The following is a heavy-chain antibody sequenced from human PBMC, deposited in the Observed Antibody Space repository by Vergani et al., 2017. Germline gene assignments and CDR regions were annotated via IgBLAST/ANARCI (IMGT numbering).Heavy chain of an antibody. V-gene: IGHV1-2*04. Sequence: QVQLVQSGAEVKKPGSSVKVSCKASGGTFSSYTISWVRQAPGQGLEWMGWINPNSGGTNYAQKFKGWVTMTRDTSISTAYMELSRLRSDDTAVYYCARETGDPFLPYFDYWGQGTLVTVSS. CDR1: GGTFSSYT. J-gene: IGHJ4*02. CDR2: INPNSGGT. D-gene: IGHD7-27*01. CDR3: ARETGDPFLPYFDY.